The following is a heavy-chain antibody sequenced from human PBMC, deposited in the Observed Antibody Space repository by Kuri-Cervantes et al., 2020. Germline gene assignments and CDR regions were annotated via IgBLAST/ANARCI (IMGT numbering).Heavy chain of an antibody. CDR1: GFTFSTYT. J-gene: IGHJ5*02. V-gene: IGHV3-21*01. CDR2: LSTSGSYI. D-gene: IGHD6-13*01. CDR3: AKSNSHSSSWYPSWFDP. Sequence: GESLKISCAASGFTFSTYTMNWVRQAPGKGLEWISSLSTSGSYIYYADSVKGRFTISRDNAKNSLYLQMNSLRAEDTGVYYCAKSNSHSSSWYPSWFDPWGQGTLVTVSS.